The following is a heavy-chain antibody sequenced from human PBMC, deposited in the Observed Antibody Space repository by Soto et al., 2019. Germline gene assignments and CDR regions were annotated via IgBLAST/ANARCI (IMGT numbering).Heavy chain of an antibody. CDR2: ISSSGSTI. J-gene: IGHJ3*02. D-gene: IGHD4-17*01. CDR1: GFTFSDYY. V-gene: IGHV3-11*01. Sequence: GSLRLSCAASGFTFSDYYMSWIRQAPGKGLEWVSYISSSGSTIYYADSVKGRFTISRDNAKNSLYLQMNSLRAEDTAVYYCATTSMTTVTRGAFDIWGQGTMVTVSS. CDR3: ATTSMTTVTRGAFDI.